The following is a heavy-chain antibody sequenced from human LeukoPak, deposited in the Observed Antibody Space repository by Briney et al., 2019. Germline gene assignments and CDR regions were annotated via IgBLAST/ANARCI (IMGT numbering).Heavy chain of an antibody. CDR1: GFTFSDSY. CDR2: ISSSGGTI. J-gene: IGHJ4*02. Sequence: GGSLRLSCAASGFTFSDSYMSWIRQSPGKGLEWISYISSSGGTIYYADSMKGRFTISRDNAKSSLYLHINSLSAEDTAVYYCARNLPVRNDGWPLFDYWGQGTLVTVSS. V-gene: IGHV3-11*01. D-gene: IGHD1-1*01. CDR3: ARNLPVRNDGWPLFDY.